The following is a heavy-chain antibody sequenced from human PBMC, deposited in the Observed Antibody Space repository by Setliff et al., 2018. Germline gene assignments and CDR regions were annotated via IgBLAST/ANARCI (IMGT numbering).Heavy chain of an antibody. D-gene: IGHD1-26*01. V-gene: IGHV1-69*10. CDR2: IIPILGIA. J-gene: IGHJ6*02. CDR3: AGGSYSDYYGMDV. Sequence: GASVKVSCKASGGTFNTYGLSWVRQAPGQGLEWMGGIIPILGIANYAQKFQGRVTITADESTSTAYMELSSLRSEDTAVYYCAGGSYSDYYGMDVWGQGTTVTVSS. CDR1: GGTFNTYG.